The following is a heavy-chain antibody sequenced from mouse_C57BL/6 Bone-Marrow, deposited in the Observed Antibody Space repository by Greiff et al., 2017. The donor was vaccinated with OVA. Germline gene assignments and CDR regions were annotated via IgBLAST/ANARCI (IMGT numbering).Heavy chain of an antibody. CDR1: GYTLTSYG. CDR2: IYHRSGNT. J-gene: IGHJ1*03. D-gene: IGHD4-1*01. V-gene: IGHV1-81*01. CDR3: ALTQYFDV. Sequence: QVKLQQSGAELARPGASVKLSCKASGYTLTSYGISWVKQRTGQGLEWIGEIYHRSGNTYYNEKFKGKATLTADKSSSTAYMELRSLTSEYSAVYFCALTQYFDVWGTGTTVTVSS.